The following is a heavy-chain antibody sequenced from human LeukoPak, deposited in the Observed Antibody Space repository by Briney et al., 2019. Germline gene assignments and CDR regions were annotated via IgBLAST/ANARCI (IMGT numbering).Heavy chain of an antibody. CDR3: ARGGRGSAAVVAPRSFDI. CDR1: GFTVSRIH. J-gene: IGHJ3*02. CDR2: TYTGGNS. D-gene: IGHD3-22*01. V-gene: IGHV3-53*01. Sequence: GGSLRLSCAASGFTVSRIHMVWVRQAPGKGLEWVSVTYTGGNSYYADSVKGRFIISRDISKNTLYLQMNSLRAEDSALYYCARGGRGSAAVVAPRSFDIWGQGTMVTVSS.